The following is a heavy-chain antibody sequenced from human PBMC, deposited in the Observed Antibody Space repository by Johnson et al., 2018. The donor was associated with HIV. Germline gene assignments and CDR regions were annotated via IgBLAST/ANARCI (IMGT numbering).Heavy chain of an antibody. CDR1: RFTFKNYW. D-gene: IGHD6-6*01. CDR2: INWNGGST. CDR3: ARAGSSSSGPRAFDI. Sequence: VLLVESGGGLVQPGGSLRLSCAASRFTFKNYWMTWVRQAPGKGLEWVSGINWNGGSTGYADSVKGRGTSSRENAKNSLYLQMNSLRAGDTAVYYCARAGSSSSGPRAFDIWGQGTMVTVSS. V-gene: IGHV3-20*04. J-gene: IGHJ3*02.